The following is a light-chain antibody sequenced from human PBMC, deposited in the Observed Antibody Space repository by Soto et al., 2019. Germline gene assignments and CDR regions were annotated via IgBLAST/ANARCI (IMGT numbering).Light chain of an antibody. CDR2: AAS. CDR1: QSVSVNS. J-gene: IGKJ3*01. Sequence: EIVLTQSPGTLSLSPGERATRSCRASQSVSVNSLAWYQQKGGQAPRLLIYAASTRATGVPDRFSGTGSGTDFALTISRLETDDSAVYYCQQYGGSPFTLGPGTKVDIK. V-gene: IGKV3-20*01. CDR3: QQYGGSPFT.